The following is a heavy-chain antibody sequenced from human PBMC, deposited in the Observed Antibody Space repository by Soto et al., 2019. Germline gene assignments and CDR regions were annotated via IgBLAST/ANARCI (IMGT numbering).Heavy chain of an antibody. CDR3: ARYPRVVVVPETTRDV. Sequence: GGSLRLSCAASGFTFSDYYMSWIRQAPGKGLEWVSYISSSGSTIYYADSVKGRFTIPRNNAKNSLYLQMNSLRAEDTAVYYCARYPRVVVVPETTRDVCGHGTTVTVSS. J-gene: IGHJ6*02. V-gene: IGHV3-11*01. D-gene: IGHD2-2*01. CDR2: ISSSGSTI. CDR1: GFTFSDYY.